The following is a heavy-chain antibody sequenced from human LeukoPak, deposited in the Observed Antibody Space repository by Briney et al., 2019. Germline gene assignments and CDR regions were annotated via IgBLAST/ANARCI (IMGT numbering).Heavy chain of an antibody. CDR3: ARGLFHLYGMDV. J-gene: IGHJ6*02. D-gene: IGHD2-15*01. CDR2: INADGSTT. CDR1: GFTFSTYW. V-gene: IGHV3-74*01. Sequence: GGSLRLSCAASGFTFSTYWMHWVRQAPGQGLVWVSRINADGSTTNYADSVKGRIAISRDNAKNTLYLQMNSLRAEDTAVYYCARGLFHLYGMDVWGQGTTVTVSS.